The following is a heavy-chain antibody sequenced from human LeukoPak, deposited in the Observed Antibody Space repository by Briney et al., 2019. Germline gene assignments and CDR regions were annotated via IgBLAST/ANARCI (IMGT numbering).Heavy chain of an antibody. D-gene: IGHD6-13*01. V-gene: IGHV3-20*04. CDR1: GLTFDDYG. Sequence: PGGSLRLSCAASGLTFDDYGMSWFRQPPGKGLGWVPGINWNGGSTAYADSVKGRFTISRDNAKNSLYLQMNSLRAEDTALYYCARDQSVGYSSNDFDYWGQGTLVTVSS. CDR3: ARDQSVGYSSNDFDY. CDR2: INWNGGST. J-gene: IGHJ4*02.